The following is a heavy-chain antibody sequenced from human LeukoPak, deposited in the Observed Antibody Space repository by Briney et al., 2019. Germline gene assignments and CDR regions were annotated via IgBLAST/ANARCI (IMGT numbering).Heavy chain of an antibody. D-gene: IGHD6-19*01. CDR1: GFTFSSYA. V-gene: IGHV3-30*04. CDR3: ARGHLSSGFDY. Sequence: PGGSLRLSCAASGFTFSSYAMHWVRQAPGKGLEWVAVISYDGSNKYYADSVKGRFTISRDNSKNTLYLQMNSLRAEDTAVYYCARGHLSSGFDYWGQGTLVTVSS. CDR2: ISYDGSNK. J-gene: IGHJ4*02.